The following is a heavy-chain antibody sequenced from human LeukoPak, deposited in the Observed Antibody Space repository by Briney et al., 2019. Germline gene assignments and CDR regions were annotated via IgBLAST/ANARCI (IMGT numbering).Heavy chain of an antibody. CDR1: GGSISSYY. CDR2: IYYSGST. V-gene: IGHV4-59*12. D-gene: IGHD4-23*01. Sequence: PSETLSLTCTVSGGSISSYYWSWIRQPPGKGLEWIGYIYYSGSTNYNPSLKSRVTISVDTSKNQFSLKLSSVTAADTAVYYCARDYGGNSIHWFDPWGQGTLVTVSS. CDR3: ARDYGGNSIHWFDP. J-gene: IGHJ5*02.